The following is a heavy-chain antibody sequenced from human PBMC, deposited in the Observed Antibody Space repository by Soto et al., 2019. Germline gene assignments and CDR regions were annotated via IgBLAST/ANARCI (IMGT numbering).Heavy chain of an antibody. V-gene: IGHV1-69*15. D-gene: IGHD2-15*01. J-gene: IGHJ5*02. CDR1: GGTFSNYA. CDR3: AKDGGREGYFGNWFEP. CDR2: IIPIFGTT. Sequence: QVQLVQSGAELKKPGSSVKVSCKASGGTFSNYAITWVRQAPGQGLEWLGRIIPIFGTTDYAQKFQGRVTITADESTTTACMELSSLRSDDTAVYYCAKDGGREGYFGNWFEPWGQGTLVTVSS.